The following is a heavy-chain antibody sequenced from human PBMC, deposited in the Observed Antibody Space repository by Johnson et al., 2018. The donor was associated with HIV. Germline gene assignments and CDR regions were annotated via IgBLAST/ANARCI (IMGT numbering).Heavy chain of an antibody. V-gene: IGHV3-30*04. CDR3: ARDQDWGYYDSTAFDI. D-gene: IGHD3-22*01. Sequence: QAQLVESGGGLIQPGGSLRLSCAASGFTFNSYAMHWVRQAPGKGLEWVAIISYDGSNKYYADSVKGRFTISRDNSKNTVYLQMSSLRAEDTAVYHCARDQDWGYYDSTAFDIWGQGTMVTVSS. CDR2: ISYDGSNK. J-gene: IGHJ3*02. CDR1: GFTFNSYA.